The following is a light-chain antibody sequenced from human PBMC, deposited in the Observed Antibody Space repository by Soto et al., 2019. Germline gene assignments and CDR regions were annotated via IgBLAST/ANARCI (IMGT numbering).Light chain of an antibody. CDR1: QSVSSN. V-gene: IGKV3-15*01. CDR3: QQHNHWPT. Sequence: ETVMTQSPATLSVSPGERATLSCRASQSVSSNLVWYQQKPGQAPRLLIYGASTRATGIPARFSGSGSGTEFTLTISSLQSEDSAVYYCQQHNHWPTFGQGTKVDI. J-gene: IGKJ1*01. CDR2: GAS.